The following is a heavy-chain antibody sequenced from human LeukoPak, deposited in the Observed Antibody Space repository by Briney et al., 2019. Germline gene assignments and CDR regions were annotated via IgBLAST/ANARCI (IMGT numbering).Heavy chain of an antibody. Sequence: GGSLRLSCAASGFTFSSYDMHWVRQATGKGLEWVSAIGAAGDTYYPGSVKGRFTISRENAKNSLYLQMNSLRAGDTAVYYCARASLNYYDSSGLDVWGQGTLVTVSS. J-gene: IGHJ4*02. D-gene: IGHD3-22*01. CDR2: IGAAGDT. CDR3: ARASLNYYDSSGLDV. V-gene: IGHV3-13*01. CDR1: GFTFSSYD.